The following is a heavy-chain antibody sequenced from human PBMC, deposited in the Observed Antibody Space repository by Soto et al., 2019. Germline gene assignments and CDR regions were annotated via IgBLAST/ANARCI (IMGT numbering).Heavy chain of an antibody. D-gene: IGHD6-6*01. CDR1: GFTFSTYW. CDR2: INSDGSRT. CDR3: ARRPKDYGMDV. Sequence: EVQLVESGGGLVQPGGSLRLSCAASGFTFSTYWMHWVRQAPGKGLVWVSRINSDGSRTGYADSVKGRFTISRDNAKNTLYLQMNSLRVEDTAVYYCARRPKDYGMDVWGQGTTVTVSS. J-gene: IGHJ6*02. V-gene: IGHV3-74*01.